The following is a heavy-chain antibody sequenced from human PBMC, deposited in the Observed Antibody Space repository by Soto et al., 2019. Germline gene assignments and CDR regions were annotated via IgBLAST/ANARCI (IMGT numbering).Heavy chain of an antibody. CDR1: GGSISTSNW. V-gene: IGHV4-4*02. Sequence: QVQLQESGPGLVKPSGTLSLTCAVSGGSISTSNWWAWVRQSPGKGLEWLGEVYHSGDTNYNPSLKSRVTVSVDYPKNPFSLKLTSVTAADTAVYFCARSRYFDWLPLDSWGQGTLVTVSS. J-gene: IGHJ4*02. CDR2: VYHSGDT. CDR3: ARSRYFDWLPLDS. D-gene: IGHD3-9*01.